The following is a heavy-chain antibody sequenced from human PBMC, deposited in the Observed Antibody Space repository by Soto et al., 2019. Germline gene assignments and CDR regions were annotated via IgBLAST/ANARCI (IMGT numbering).Heavy chain of an antibody. Sequence: QVQLQGSGPGQVKPSETLSLTYTVSGDSISDYFYWSWIRQPAGKGLEWIGRIYTDGTTKYNPSLKSRVTLSLDKSKNQFSLRLSSVNAADTAVYYFAREVRGGFTGIFDQWGRGSRVTVSS. CDR1: GDSISDYFY. V-gene: IGHV4-4*07. CDR3: AREVRGGFTGIFDQ. CDR2: IYTDGTT. J-gene: IGHJ4*02. D-gene: IGHD2-15*01.